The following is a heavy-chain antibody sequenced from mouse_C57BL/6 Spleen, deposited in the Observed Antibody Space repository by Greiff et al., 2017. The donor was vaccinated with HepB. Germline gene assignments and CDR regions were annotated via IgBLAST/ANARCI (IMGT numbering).Heavy chain of an antibody. CDR1: GYTFTDYY. CDR3: ARERSGYYHYEFAY. CDR2: INPGSGNT. J-gene: IGHJ3*01. D-gene: IGHD2-4*01. Sequence: VQLQESGAELVRPGASVKLSCKASGYTFTDYYINWVKQRPGQGLEWIARINPGSGNTYYNEKFKGKATLTAQKSSSTAYMQLSSLTSEDSAVYFCARERSGYYHYEFAYWGQGTLVTVSA. V-gene: IGHV1-76*01.